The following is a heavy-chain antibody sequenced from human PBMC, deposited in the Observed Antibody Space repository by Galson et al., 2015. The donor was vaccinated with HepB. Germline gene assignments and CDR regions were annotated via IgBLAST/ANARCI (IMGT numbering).Heavy chain of an antibody. V-gene: IGHV3-33*01. Sequence: SLRLSCAASGFTFSSYGMHWVRQAPGQGLEWVAVVWYDGSNKYYADSVKGRFTISRDNSKNTLYLQMNSLRAEDTAVYYCARVVSSGYNDYWGQGTLVTVSS. J-gene: IGHJ4*02. CDR3: ARVVSSGYNDY. CDR2: VWYDGSNK. CDR1: GFTFSSYG. D-gene: IGHD3-22*01.